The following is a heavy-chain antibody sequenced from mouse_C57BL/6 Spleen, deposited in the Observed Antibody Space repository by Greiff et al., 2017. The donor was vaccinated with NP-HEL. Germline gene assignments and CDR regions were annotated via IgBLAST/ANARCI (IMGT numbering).Heavy chain of an antibody. CDR3: ARAVFDY. V-gene: IGHV5-17*01. CDR2: ISSGSSTI. Sequence: EVKLVESGGGLVKPGGSLKLSCAASGFTFSDYGMHWVRQAPEKGLEWVAYISSGSSTIYYADTVKGRFTIARDNAKNTLFLQMTSLSAKDTAMYYCARAVFDYWGQGTTLTVSS. J-gene: IGHJ2*01. CDR1: GFTFSDYG.